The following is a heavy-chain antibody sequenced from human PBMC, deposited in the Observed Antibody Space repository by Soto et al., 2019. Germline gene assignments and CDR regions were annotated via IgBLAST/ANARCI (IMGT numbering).Heavy chain of an antibody. CDR2: IFPLTDIP. V-gene: IGHV1-69*02. Sequence: QVQLVQSGTEVKKPGSSVKVSCKASGGTFRNYPINWVRQAPGQGLEWMGSIFPLTDIPDYAQNFQARLTISTDTATIIVYMELSSLTSDETAMYFCARGPLVVVNYFESWGQGALVTVSS. J-gene: IGHJ4*02. CDR1: GGTFRNYP. CDR3: ARGPLVVVNYFES.